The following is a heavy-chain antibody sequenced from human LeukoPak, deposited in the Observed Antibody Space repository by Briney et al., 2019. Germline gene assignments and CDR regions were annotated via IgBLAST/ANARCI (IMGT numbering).Heavy chain of an antibody. CDR3: SRESSSGWKQYDY. D-gene: IGHD6-19*01. CDR1: GYTFTSNY. V-gene: IGHV1-46*01. CDR2: INPGGGST. J-gene: IGHJ4*02. Sequence: ASVKVSCKASGYTFTSNYIHWVRQAPGQGLEWMGVINPGGGSTTYAQKFQDRVSMTRDTSTSTVHMDLTSLRSDDTAVYYCSRESSSGWKQYDYWGQGTLVTVSS.